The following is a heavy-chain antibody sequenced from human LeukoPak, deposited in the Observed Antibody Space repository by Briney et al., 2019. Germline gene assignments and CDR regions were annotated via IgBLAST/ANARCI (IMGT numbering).Heavy chain of an antibody. CDR3: ARDLTYGLFDY. V-gene: IGHV1-18*04. Sequence: ASVKVSCKTSGYTFTGYYMHWVRQAPGQGREWMGWISGNNGNTNYVHKLQGRVTMTTDTSTSTVYMELRSLRSDDTAVYYCARDLTYGLFDYWGQGTLVTVSS. CDR2: ISGNNGNT. J-gene: IGHJ4*02. CDR1: GYTFTGYY. D-gene: IGHD3-10*01.